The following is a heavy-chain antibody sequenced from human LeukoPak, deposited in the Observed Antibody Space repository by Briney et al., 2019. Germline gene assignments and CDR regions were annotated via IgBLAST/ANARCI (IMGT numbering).Heavy chain of an antibody. J-gene: IGHJ4*02. CDR2: IKHDGSDK. Sequence: GGSLRLSCAASGFTFSRYSMNWVRQAPGKGLVWVANIKHDGSDKYYVDSVKGRFTISRDNAKNSLYLQMNSLRAEDTAVYYCARGGSGYSYGKIDSWGQGILVTVSS. D-gene: IGHD5-18*01. V-gene: IGHV3-7*01. CDR1: GFTFSRYS. CDR3: ARGGSGYSYGKIDS.